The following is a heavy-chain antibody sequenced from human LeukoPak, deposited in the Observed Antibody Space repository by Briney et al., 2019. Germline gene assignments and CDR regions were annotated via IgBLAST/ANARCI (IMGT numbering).Heavy chain of an antibody. CDR3: ARVWGSMVTGALYNSYGMDV. J-gene: IGHJ6*02. D-gene: IGHD5-18*01. V-gene: IGHV1-18*01. CDR1: GYTLTSYG. CDR2: ISGYNGNT. Sequence: GASVKVSCKASGYTLTSYGINWVRQAPGQGLEWMGWISGYNGNTNYAQKLQGRVTMTTDTSTSTAYMELRSPRSDDTAVYYCARVWGSMVTGALYNSYGMDVWGQGTTVTVSS.